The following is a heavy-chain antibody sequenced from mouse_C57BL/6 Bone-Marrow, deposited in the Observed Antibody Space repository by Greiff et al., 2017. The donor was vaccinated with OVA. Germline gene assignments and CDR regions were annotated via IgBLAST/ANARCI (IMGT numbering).Heavy chain of an antibody. Sequence: VQLQQSGAELVRPGTSVKLSCKASGYTFTSYWMHWVKQRPGQGLEWIGVIDPSDSYTNYNQKFKGKATLTVDTSSSTAYMQLSSLTSEDSAVYYCARLGSPYAMDYWGQGTSVTVSS. J-gene: IGHJ4*01. CDR2: IDPSDSYT. CDR3: ARLGSPYAMDY. V-gene: IGHV1-59*01. CDR1: GYTFTSYW.